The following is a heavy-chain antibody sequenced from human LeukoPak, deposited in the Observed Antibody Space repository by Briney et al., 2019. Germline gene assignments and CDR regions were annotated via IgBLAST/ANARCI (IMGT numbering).Heavy chain of an antibody. CDR3: AGDWQTVDGNYYYMDV. D-gene: IGHD4-17*01. CDR1: GFTFSSYE. CDR2: ISGSGSTI. J-gene: IGHJ6*03. V-gene: IGHV3-48*03. Sequence: GGSLRLSCAASGFTFSSYEMNWVRQAPGKGLEWISYISGSGSTIYYADSVEGRFNIYRDNARGSLYLQLNSLRAEDTAVYYCAGDWQTVDGNYYYMDVWGKGTTVTISS.